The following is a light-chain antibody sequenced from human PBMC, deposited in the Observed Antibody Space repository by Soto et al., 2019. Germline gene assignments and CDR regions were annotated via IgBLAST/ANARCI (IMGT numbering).Light chain of an antibody. CDR2: GAS. Sequence: EIVLTQSPATLSFSPGERATLSCRASQSVSSSLAWYQQKPGQAPRLLIYGASNGAAGIPARFSGSGSGTEFTLTISSLQPEDFATYYCQQLNSYPPYFGQGTRLEI. V-gene: IGKV3-11*01. CDR1: QSVSSS. J-gene: IGKJ5*01. CDR3: QQLNSYPPY.